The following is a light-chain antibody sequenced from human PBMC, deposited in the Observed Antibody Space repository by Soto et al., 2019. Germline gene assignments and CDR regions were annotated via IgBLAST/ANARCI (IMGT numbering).Light chain of an antibody. Sequence: EIVMTQSPATLSVSTGERATLSCRASQSVSSNLAWYQQKPGQAPRLLIYGASTRATGIPARFGGSGYRTEFIRTISILQSEYFAVYYCQKYHKWPLTFGVGTKVEI. CDR1: QSVSSN. CDR3: QKYHKWPLT. V-gene: IGKV3-15*01. CDR2: GAS. J-gene: IGKJ4*01.